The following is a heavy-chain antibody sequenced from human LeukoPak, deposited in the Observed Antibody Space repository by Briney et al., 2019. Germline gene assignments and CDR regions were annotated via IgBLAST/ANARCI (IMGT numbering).Heavy chain of an antibody. D-gene: IGHD2-2*01. V-gene: IGHV1-2*02. Sequence: ASVKVSCKASGYTFTGYYTHWVRQAPGQGLEWMAWINPNSGGTYYAQNFHDRITMTRDTSISTAYMELSRLRSDDTAIYYCARANALYCSSTSCLFDYWGQGTLVTVSS. CDR1: GYTFTGYY. CDR3: ARANALYCSSTSCLFDY. J-gene: IGHJ4*02. CDR2: INPNSGGT.